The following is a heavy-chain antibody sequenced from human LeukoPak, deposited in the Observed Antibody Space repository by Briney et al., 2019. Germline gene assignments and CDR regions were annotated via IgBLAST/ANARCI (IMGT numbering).Heavy chain of an antibody. D-gene: IGHD5-18*01. J-gene: IGHJ4*02. CDR2: ISYDGNNK. V-gene: IGHV3-30*18. Sequence: GGSLRLSCAASGFTFSRYYMHWVRPAPGKGLEWVAVISYDGNNKYYADSVKGRFTISRDNSKSTVYLQMNSLRGEDTAVYYCAKGGPSDTAMDFLFEYWGQGPLVTV. CDR1: GFTFSRYY. CDR3: AKGGPSDTAMDFLFEY.